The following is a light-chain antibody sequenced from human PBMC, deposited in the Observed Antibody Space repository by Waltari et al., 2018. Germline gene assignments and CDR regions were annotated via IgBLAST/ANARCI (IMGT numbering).Light chain of an antibody. CDR2: DVY. J-gene: IGLJ2*01. V-gene: IGLV2-14*01. CDR3: SSYTSSGVV. Sequence: QSALTQPASVSGSPGQALIISCTGTGSDVGGYDYVSWDQQYPGKTPRLIIFDVYNRPAGVSNRFSGSKSYNTASRTISGLQAEDESVYYCSSYTSSGVVFGGGTKLTVL. CDR1: GSDVGGYDY.